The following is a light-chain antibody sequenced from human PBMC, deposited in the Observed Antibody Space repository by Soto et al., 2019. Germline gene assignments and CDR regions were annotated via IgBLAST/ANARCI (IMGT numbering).Light chain of an antibody. Sequence: QSALTQPASVSGSPGHSITLSCTGTSSDVGGNHVSWYQQHPGKAPRLIIYDVSNRPSGISNRFSGSKSDNTASLTISGLQADDEADYYCSSHTSTSRYVFGTGTKVTVL. J-gene: IGLJ1*01. CDR3: SSHTSTSRYV. CDR2: DVS. V-gene: IGLV2-14*03. CDR1: SSDVGGNH.